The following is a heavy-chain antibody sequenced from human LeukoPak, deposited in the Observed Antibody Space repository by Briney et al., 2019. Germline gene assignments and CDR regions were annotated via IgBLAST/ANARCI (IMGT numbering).Heavy chain of an antibody. D-gene: IGHD4-17*01. CDR3: AKGVYRDSLGVVDY. CDR2: ISGSGGTT. V-gene: IGHV3-23*01. Sequence: GGSLRLSCVASGFSFNNFGMSWVRQAPGKGLEWVSSISGSGGTTYYADSVKGRFTISRDDSKNTLDLQINSLRAEDTAVYYCAKGVYRDSLGVVDYWGQGTLVTVSS. CDR1: GFSFNNFG. J-gene: IGHJ4*02.